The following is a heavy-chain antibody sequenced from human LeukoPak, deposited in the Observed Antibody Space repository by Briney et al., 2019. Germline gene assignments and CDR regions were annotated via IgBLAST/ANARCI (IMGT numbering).Heavy chain of an antibody. CDR1: GFTFNSYH. Sequence: GGSLRLSCAASGFTFNSYHMNWVRQAPGKGLEWVSSITSSSSCTYYAESVKGRFTISRDNAENSLYLQMNSLSAEDTAVYYCARDPYFGELSPHVYYWYMDVWGKGTTVTISS. CDR3: ARDPYFGELSPHVYYWYMDV. V-gene: IGHV3-21*01. J-gene: IGHJ6*03. CDR2: ITSSSSCT. D-gene: IGHD3-10*01.